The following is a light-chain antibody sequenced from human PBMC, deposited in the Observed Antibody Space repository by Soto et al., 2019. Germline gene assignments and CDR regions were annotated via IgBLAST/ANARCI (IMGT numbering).Light chain of an antibody. Sequence: QSVLTQPPSASGTPGQRVSISCSGSSSNIGSNTVNWYQQFPGTAPKVLIYSNNQRPSGVPDRFSGSNSGASASLAIRGLQSEDEADYYCAAWDDSLNGPVFGGGTKVTVL. V-gene: IGLV1-44*01. CDR3: AAWDDSLNGPV. CDR1: SSNIGSNT. CDR2: SNN. J-gene: IGLJ2*01.